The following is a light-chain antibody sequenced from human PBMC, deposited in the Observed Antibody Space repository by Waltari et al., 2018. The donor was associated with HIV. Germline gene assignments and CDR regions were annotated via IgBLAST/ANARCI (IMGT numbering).Light chain of an antibody. Sequence: QPVLTQPPSASGTPGHGVTIHCSGSHSNIVTNSVVWYQHLPGVAPKLLIYRNNRRPSGIPDRFSGSRSGTSASLAISGLRSEDEADYYCATWDDSLIWVFGGGTKLTVL. CDR3: ATWDDSLIWV. V-gene: IGLV1-47*01. CDR2: RNN. CDR1: HSNIVTNS. J-gene: IGLJ3*02.